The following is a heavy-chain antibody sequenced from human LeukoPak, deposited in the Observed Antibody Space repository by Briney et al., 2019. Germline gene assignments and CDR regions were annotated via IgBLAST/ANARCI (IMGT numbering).Heavy chain of an antibody. CDR3: ARARRVAVAGYYYYYGTDV. D-gene: IGHD6-19*01. J-gene: IGHJ6*02. V-gene: IGHV3-48*03. CDR2: ISSSGSTI. Sequence: GGSLRLSCAASGFTFSSYEMNWVRQAPGKGLEWVSYISSSGSTIYYADSVKGRFTISRDNAKNSLYLQMNSLRAEDTAVHYCARARRVAVAGYYYYYGTDVWGQGTTVTVSS. CDR1: GFTFSSYE.